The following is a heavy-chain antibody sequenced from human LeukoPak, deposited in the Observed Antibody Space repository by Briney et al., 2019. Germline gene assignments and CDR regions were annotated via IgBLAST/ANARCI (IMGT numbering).Heavy chain of an antibody. CDR1: GFTFDVYT. CDR3: AVDDDGSGYDAPAFDY. V-gene: IGHV3-43*01. CDR2: ISWDGGST. J-gene: IGHJ4*02. Sequence: GGSLRLSCAASGFTFDVYTMHWVRQAPGKVLEWVSHISWDGGSTYYADSVKGRFTISRDNSKNSLYLQMNRLRTEDTALYYCAVDDDGSGYDAPAFDYCGWGTVVTVSS. D-gene: IGHD5-12*01.